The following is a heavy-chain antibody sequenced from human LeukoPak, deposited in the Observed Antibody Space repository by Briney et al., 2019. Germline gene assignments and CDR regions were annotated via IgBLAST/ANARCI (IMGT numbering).Heavy chain of an antibody. J-gene: IGHJ6*02. V-gene: IGHV4-59*08. CDR1: GGSISSYY. D-gene: IGHD3-16*01. CDR3: ARHLGGVHYYYGMDV. CDR2: IFYSGST. Sequence: PSETLSLTCTVSGGSISSYYWSWIRQPPGKGLEWIGYIFYSGSTNYNPSLKSRVTISVDTSKNQFSLKLSSVTAADTAVYYCARHLGGVHYYYGMDVWGQGTTVTVSS.